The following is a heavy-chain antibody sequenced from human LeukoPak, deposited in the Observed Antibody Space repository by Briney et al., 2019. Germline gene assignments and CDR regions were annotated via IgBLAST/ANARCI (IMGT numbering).Heavy chain of an antibody. Sequence: GGSLRLSCAASGFTFSSYAMTWVRQAPGKGLDWVSGLSRSGDTTYYADSVRGRFIISRDNSKNTLYLQMNGLRGEDTAVYYCAKADYNYYMDVWGKGTTVTVSS. CDR2: LSRSGDTT. D-gene: IGHD4/OR15-4a*01. CDR3: AKADYNYYMDV. J-gene: IGHJ6*03. V-gene: IGHV3-23*01. CDR1: GFTFSSYA.